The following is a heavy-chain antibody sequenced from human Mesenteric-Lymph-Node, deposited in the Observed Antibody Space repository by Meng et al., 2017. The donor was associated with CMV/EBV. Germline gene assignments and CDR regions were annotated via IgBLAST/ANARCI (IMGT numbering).Heavy chain of an antibody. D-gene: IGHD3-10*01. CDR2: ISSSSSTI. CDR3: AKSKPTYYYGSGSYPNNWFDP. CDR1: GFTFSSYS. V-gene: IGHV3-48*04. Sequence: GGSLRLSCAASGFTFSSYSMNWVRQAPGKGLEWVSYISSSSSTIYCADSVKGRFTISRDNAKNSLYLQMNSLRAEDTAVYYCAKSKPTYYYGSGSYPNNWFDPWGQGTLVTVSS. J-gene: IGHJ5*02.